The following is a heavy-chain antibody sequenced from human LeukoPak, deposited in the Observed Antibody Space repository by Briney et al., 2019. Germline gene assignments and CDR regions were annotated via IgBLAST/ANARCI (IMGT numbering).Heavy chain of an antibody. CDR1: GYTFTSYD. J-gene: IGHJ5*02. D-gene: IGHD5-24*01. CDR3: ASADVEMATAFDP. Sequence: ASVKVSCKASGYTFTSYDINWVRQATGQGLEWMGWMNTNSGNTGYAQKFQGRVTMTRNTSISTAYMELSSLRSEDTAVYYCASADVEMATAFDPWGQGTLVTVSS. CDR2: MNTNSGNT. V-gene: IGHV1-8*01.